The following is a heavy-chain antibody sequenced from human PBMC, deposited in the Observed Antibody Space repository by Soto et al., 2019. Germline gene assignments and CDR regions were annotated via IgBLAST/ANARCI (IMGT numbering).Heavy chain of an antibody. D-gene: IGHD2-8*01. CDR1: GFTFRNYE. CDR2: ISDDGTSM. Sequence: EMHMAESGGGLVQPGGSPRLSCEASGFTFRNYEMNWVRQAPGKGLEWLSYISDDGTSMQYADSVKGRFTISRDNTKTSLYLQMTNLRGDDTAVYYCATAPGGVFYYAMDVWGQGVTVTVSS. J-gene: IGHJ6*02. CDR3: ATAPGGVFYYAMDV. V-gene: IGHV3-48*03.